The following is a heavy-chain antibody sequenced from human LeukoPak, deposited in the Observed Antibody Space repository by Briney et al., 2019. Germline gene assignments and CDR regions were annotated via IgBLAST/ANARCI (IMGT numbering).Heavy chain of an antibody. J-gene: IGHJ5*02. CDR3: ARVGLEWEHPDL. Sequence: GASVKVSCKASGYTFTGYDMHWVRQAPGQGLEWMGRINPNSGGTNYAQKFQGRVTMTRDTSISTAYMELTRLRSDDTAVYYCARVGLEWEHPDLWGQGTLVTVSS. CDR2: INPNSGGT. V-gene: IGHV1-2*06. D-gene: IGHD1-26*01. CDR1: GYTFTGYD.